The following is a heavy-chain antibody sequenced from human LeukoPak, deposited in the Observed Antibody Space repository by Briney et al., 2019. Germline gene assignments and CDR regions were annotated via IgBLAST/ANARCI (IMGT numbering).Heavy chain of an antibody. V-gene: IGHV3-21*01. CDR1: GFIFTNYN. Sequence: GGSLRLSCAASGFIFTNYNLNWVRQAPGKGLEWISSISGGSTYIYYADSVRGRFTISRDNAKNSLYLQMNSLRGEDTALYYCAREDVTTNGGVIADSRLFDIWGQGTMVTVSS. CDR3: AREDVTTNGGVIADSRLFDI. J-gene: IGHJ3*02. CDR2: ISGGSTYI. D-gene: IGHD2-8*02.